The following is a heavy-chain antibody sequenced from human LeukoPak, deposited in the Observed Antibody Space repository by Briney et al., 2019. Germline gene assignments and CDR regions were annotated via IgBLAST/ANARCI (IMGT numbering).Heavy chain of an antibody. V-gene: IGHV1-8*01. J-gene: IGHJ4*02. Sequence: ASVKVSCKASGYTFTSYDINWVRQATGQGLEWMGWMNPNSANTGYAQKFQGRVTMTRDTSIGTAYMELSSLRPEDTAAYYCARGFGAHDYDIDYWGQGTLVTVSS. CDR3: ARGFGAHDYDIDY. D-gene: IGHD3-16*01. CDR1: GYTFTSYD. CDR2: MNPNSANT.